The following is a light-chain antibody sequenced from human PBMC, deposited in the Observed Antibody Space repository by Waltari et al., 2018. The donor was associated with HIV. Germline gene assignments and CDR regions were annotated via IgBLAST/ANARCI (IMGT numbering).Light chain of an antibody. CDR2: GAS. Sequence: EIVLTQSPGTLSLSPGERATLSCRASQRVSSSYLAWYQQKPGQAPRLLIYGASSRATGIPDRFRGSGSGTDFTLTISRLEPEDFAVYYCQQYGSSPTFGQGTKVEIK. J-gene: IGKJ1*01. CDR3: QQYGSSPT. CDR1: QRVSSSY. V-gene: IGKV3-20*01.